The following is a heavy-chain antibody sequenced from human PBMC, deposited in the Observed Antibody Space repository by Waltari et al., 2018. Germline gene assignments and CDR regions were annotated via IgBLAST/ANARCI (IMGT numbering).Heavy chain of an antibody. CDR2: IYYSGST. J-gene: IGHJ3*02. D-gene: IGHD4-17*01. Sequence: QLQLQESGPGLVKPSETLSLTCTVSGGSISSSSYYWGWIRQPPGKGLEWIGSIYYSGSTYYNPSLKSRVTISVDTSKNQFSLKRSSVTAADTAVYYCASETTYSAFDIWGQGTMVTVSS. CDR1: GGSISSSSYY. CDR3: ASETTYSAFDI. V-gene: IGHV4-39*07.